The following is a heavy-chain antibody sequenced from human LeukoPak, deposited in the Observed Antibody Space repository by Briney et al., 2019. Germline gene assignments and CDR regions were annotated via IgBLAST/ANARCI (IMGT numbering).Heavy chain of an antibody. CDR1: GGSFSGYY. Sequence: SETLSLTCAVYGGSFSGYYWSWIRQPPGKGLEWIGEINHSGSTNYNPSLKSRVTISVDTSKNQFSLKLSSVTAADTAVYYCATRSVVVVVAATQDWLYPWGQGTLVTVSS. V-gene: IGHV4-34*01. D-gene: IGHD2-15*01. J-gene: IGHJ5*02. CDR2: INHSGST. CDR3: ATRSVVVVVAATQDWLYP.